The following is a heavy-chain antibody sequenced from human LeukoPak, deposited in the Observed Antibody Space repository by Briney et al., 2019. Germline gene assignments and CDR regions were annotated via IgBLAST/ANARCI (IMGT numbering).Heavy chain of an antibody. CDR1: GSTFSSYS. V-gene: IGHV3-21*01. CDR3: ARDYDILTGYSSPDYYYGMDV. Sequence: PGGSLRLSCAASGSTFSSYSMNWVRQAPGKGLEWVSSISSSSSYIYYADSVKGRFTISRDNAKNSLYLQMNSLRAEDTAVYYCARDYDILTGYSSPDYYYGMDVWGQGTTVTVSS. D-gene: IGHD3-9*01. J-gene: IGHJ6*02. CDR2: ISSSSSYI.